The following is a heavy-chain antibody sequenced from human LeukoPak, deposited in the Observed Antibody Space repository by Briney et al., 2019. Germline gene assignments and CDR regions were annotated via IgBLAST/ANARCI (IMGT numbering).Heavy chain of an antibody. CDR2: ISGSGGST. Sequence: GGSLRLSCAASGFTFSSYAMSWVRQAPGKGLEWVSTISGSGGSTYYADSVKGRFTISRDNSKNTLYLQMNSLRAEDTAVYYCAKGLRITGTTAPESGGQGTLVTVSS. D-gene: IGHD1-20*01. CDR1: GFTFSSYA. CDR3: AKGLRITGTTAPES. J-gene: IGHJ4*02. V-gene: IGHV3-23*01.